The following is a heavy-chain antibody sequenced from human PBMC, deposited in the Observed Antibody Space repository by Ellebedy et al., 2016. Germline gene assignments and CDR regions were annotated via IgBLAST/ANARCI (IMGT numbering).Heavy chain of an antibody. Sequence: SETLSLTCAVSGASITSDYWSWVRQPAGKGLEWIGRVDSSGNTNYNPSLKNRVTMSLDTSKNQFSLKLTSVTAADTGVYYCARGSTPHFDSWGQGALVTVSS. J-gene: IGHJ4*02. CDR1: GASITSDY. CDR2: VDSSGNT. V-gene: IGHV4-4*07. CDR3: ARGSTPHFDS.